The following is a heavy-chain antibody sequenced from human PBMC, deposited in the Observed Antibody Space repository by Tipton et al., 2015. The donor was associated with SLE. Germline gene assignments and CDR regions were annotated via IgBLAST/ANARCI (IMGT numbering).Heavy chain of an antibody. Sequence: TLSLTCSVSGGSIRSSSFYWGWIRQPPGKGLEWIGSMHHTGATYSSPSLKSRVTLSLDKSQNQFSLKLTSVTAADTAVYYCASLAGTYSSDFRDYWGRGALVSVSS. CDR2: MHHTGAT. CDR3: ASLAGTYSSDFRDY. CDR1: GGSIRSSSFY. D-gene: IGHD1-26*01. J-gene: IGHJ4*02. V-gene: IGHV4-39*07.